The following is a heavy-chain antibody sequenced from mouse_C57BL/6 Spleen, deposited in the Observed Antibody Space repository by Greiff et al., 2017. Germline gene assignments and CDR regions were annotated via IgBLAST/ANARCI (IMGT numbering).Heavy chain of an antibody. CDR2: IDPANGNT. CDR3: ARSSDYDGAWFAY. V-gene: IGHV14-3*01. J-gene: IGHJ3*01. D-gene: IGHD2-4*01. CDR1: GFNIKNTY. Sequence: VHVKQSVAELVRPGASVKLSCTASGFNIKNTYMHWVKQRPEQGLEWIGRIDPANGNTKYAPKFQGKATITADTSSNTAYLQLSSLTSEDTAIYYCARSSDYDGAWFAYWGQGTLVTVSA.